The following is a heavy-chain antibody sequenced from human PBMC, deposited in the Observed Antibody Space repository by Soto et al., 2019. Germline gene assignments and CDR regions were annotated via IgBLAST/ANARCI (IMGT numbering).Heavy chain of an antibody. CDR2: IYYSGST. D-gene: IGHD1-7*01. V-gene: IGHV4-61*08. CDR3: ARESLMNYFDP. J-gene: IGHJ5*02. CDR1: GGSVSSGDYY. Sequence: QVQLQESGPGLVKPSETLSLTCTVSGGSVSSGDYYWSWIRQPPGKGLEWIGYIYYSGSTNYNPSLKSRLTISVDTSKNQFSLKLSSVTAADTAVYYCARESLMNYFDPWGQGNLVTVSS.